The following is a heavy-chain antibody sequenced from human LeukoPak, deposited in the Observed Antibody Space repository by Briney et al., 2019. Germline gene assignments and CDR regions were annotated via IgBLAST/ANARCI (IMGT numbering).Heavy chain of an antibody. D-gene: IGHD5-12*01. J-gene: IGHJ1*01. CDR2: IIPIFGTA. CDR1: GGTFSSYG. V-gene: IGHV1-69*06. Sequence: GASVKVSCKASGGTFSSYGISWVRQAPGQGLEWMGGIIPIFGTANYARKFQGRVTITADKSTSTAYMELSSLRSEDTAVYYCARDSSGYDSYFQYWGQGTLVTVSS. CDR3: ARDSSGYDSYFQY.